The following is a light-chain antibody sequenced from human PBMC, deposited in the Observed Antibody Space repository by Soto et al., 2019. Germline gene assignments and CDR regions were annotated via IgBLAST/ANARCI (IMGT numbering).Light chain of an antibody. CDR3: QTWGTGIEV. Sequence: QSVLTQSPSASASLGASVKLTCTLSSGHSSYTIAWHQQQPEKGPRYLMTLNRDGSHSKGDGIPDRFSGSSSGAERYLSISGLQSEDEADYYCQTWGTGIEVFGGGTKLTVL. V-gene: IGLV4-69*01. CDR1: SGHSSYT. J-gene: IGLJ3*02. CDR2: LNRDGSH.